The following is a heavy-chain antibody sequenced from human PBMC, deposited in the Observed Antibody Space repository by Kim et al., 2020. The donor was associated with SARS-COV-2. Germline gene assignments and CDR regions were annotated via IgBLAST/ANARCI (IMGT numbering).Heavy chain of an antibody. CDR1: GFTVSSNY. V-gene: IGHV3-53*01. J-gene: IGHJ3*02. CDR3: ASAPHCGGDCYSRAHDAFDI. Sequence: GGSLRLSCAASGFTVSSNYMSWVRQAPGKGLEWVSVIYSVGSTYYADSVKGRFTISRDNSKNTLYLQMNSLRAEDTAVYYCASAPHCGGDCYSRAHDAFDIWGQGTMVTVSS. CDR2: IYSVGST. D-gene: IGHD2-21*02.